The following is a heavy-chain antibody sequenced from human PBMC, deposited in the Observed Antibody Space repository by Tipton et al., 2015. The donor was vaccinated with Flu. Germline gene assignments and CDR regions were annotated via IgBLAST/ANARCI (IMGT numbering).Heavy chain of an antibody. CDR2: IYPGDSDT. CDR1: GYSFTSYW. D-gene: IGHD3-3*01. J-gene: IGHJ5*02. Sequence: QSGPEVKKPGESLKISCKGSGYSFTSYWIGWVRQMPGKGLEWMGIIYPGDSDTRYSPSFQGQATISADKSISTAYLQWSSLKASDTAMYYCARHPSIKPAPGWFDPWGQGTLVTVSS. CDR3: ARHPSIKPAPGWFDP. V-gene: IGHV5-51*01.